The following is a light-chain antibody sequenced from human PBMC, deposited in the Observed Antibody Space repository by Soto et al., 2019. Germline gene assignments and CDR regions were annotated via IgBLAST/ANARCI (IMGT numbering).Light chain of an antibody. Sequence: EIVLRQSPGTLSLSPGERATVSCRASQSVSSSYLAWYQQKPGQAPRLLIYGASSRATGIPDRFSGSGSGTDFTLTISRLEPEDFAVYYCQQYGTSPTGTFGQGTKVDIK. CDR1: QSVSSSY. CDR3: QQYGTSPTGT. V-gene: IGKV3-20*01. J-gene: IGKJ1*01. CDR2: GAS.